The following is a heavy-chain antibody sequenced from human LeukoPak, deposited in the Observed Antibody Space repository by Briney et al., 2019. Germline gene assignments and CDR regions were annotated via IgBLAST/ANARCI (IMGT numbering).Heavy chain of an antibody. J-gene: IGHJ4*02. D-gene: IGHD3-22*01. CDR1: GFTFSSCW. V-gene: IGHV3-7*03. CDR3: ARDSVNYYDSSGYSGGLDY. Sequence: GGSLRLSCAASGFTFSSCWMSWVRQAPGKGLEWVANIKQDGSEKYYVDSVKGRFTISRDNAKNSLYLQMNSLRAEDTAVYYCARDSVNYYDSSGYSGGLDYWGQGTLVTVSS. CDR2: IKQDGSEK.